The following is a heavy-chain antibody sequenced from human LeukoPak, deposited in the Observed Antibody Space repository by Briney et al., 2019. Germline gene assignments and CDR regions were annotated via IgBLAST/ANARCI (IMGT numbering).Heavy chain of an antibody. CDR2: IYYSGST. Sequence: PSQTLSLTCTVSGGSISSGDYYWSWIRQPPGKGLEWIGYIYYSGSTYYNPSLESRVTISVDTSKNQFSLKLSSVTAADTAVYYCAREWEPYYFDYWGQGTLVTVSS. CDR1: GGSISSGDYY. V-gene: IGHV4-30-4*08. CDR3: AREWEPYYFDY. J-gene: IGHJ4*02. D-gene: IGHD1-26*01.